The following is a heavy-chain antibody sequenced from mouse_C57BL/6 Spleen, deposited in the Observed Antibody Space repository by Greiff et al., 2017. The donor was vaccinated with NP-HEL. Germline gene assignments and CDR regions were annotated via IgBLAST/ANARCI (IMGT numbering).Heavy chain of an antibody. Sequence: EVKLVESGGGLVKPGGSLKLSCAASGFTFSDSGMHWVRQAPEKGLEWVAYISSGSSTIYYADTVKGRFTISRDHAKTTLFLQLTSLRSEDTAMYYCARGYYGSGAMDCWGQGTSVTVSS. CDR3: ARGYYGSGAMDC. CDR2: ISSGSSTI. V-gene: IGHV5-17*01. D-gene: IGHD1-1*01. J-gene: IGHJ4*01. CDR1: GFTFSDSG.